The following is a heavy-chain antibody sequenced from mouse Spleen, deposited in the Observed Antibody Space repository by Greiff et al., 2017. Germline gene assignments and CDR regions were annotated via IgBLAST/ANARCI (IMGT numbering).Heavy chain of an antibody. CDR2: ISYDGSN. J-gene: IGHJ3*01. CDR1: GYSITSGYY. Sequence: EVQLVESGPGLVKPSQSLSLTCSVTGYSITSGYYWNWIRQFPGNKLEWMGYISYDGSNNYNPSLKNRISITRDTSKNQFFLKLNSVTTEDTATYYCARSELTGTEFAYWGQGTQVTVSA. V-gene: IGHV3-6*01. CDR3: ARSELTGTEFAY. D-gene: IGHD4-1*01.